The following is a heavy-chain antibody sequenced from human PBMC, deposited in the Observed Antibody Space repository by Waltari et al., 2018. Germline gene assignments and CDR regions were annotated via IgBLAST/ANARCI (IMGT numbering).Heavy chain of an antibody. D-gene: IGHD3-10*01. CDR1: GFTFSSDA. Sequence: EVQLLESGGGLVQPGGSLRLPCAASGFTFSSDAMSWVRQAPGKGRDWVSFVYSGCSIYYANSVKGRFTISRDNSKNTLYLQMNSLRAEDTAVYYCAKDGEEHYWGQGTLVTVSS. CDR3: AKDGEEHY. CDR2: VYSGCSI. V-gene: IGHV3-23*03. J-gene: IGHJ4*02.